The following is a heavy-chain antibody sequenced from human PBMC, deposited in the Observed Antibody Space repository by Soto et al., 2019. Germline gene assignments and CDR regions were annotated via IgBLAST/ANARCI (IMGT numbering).Heavy chain of an antibody. CDR1: GCNFTSYA. D-gene: IGHD3-3*01. J-gene: IGHJ6*02. V-gene: IGHV7-4-1*01. CDR3: AREFTIFGFYYYGMDV. Sequence: ASVKVSCKASGCNFTSYAMNWVRQAPGQGLEWMGWINTNTGNPTYAQGFTGRFVFSLDTSVSTAYLQICSLKAEDTAVYYCAREFTIFGFYYYGMDVWGQGTTVTVSS. CDR2: INTNTGNP.